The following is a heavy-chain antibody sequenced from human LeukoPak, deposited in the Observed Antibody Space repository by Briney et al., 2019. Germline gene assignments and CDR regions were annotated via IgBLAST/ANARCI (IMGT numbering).Heavy chain of an antibody. J-gene: IGHJ4*02. V-gene: IGHV3-21*06. CDR3: ARVAEAAAFDS. D-gene: IGHD6-13*01. Sequence: AGGSLRLSCAASGFTFSTYSMNWVRQAPGKGLEWVSSISRNSRYIYYADSMRGRFTISRDNAKNSLYLQMNSLKPEDTAVYYCARVAEAAAFDSWGQGTLVTVSS. CDR2: ISRNSRYI. CDR1: GFTFSTYS.